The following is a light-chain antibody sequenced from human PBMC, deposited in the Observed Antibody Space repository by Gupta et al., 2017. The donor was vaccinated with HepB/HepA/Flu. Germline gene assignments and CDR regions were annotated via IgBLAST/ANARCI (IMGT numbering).Light chain of an antibody. CDR3: RAWDSSTVV. Sequence: SYELTQPPSVSVSPGQTASITCSGDKLGDKYACWYQQKPGQSPVLVIYHDSKRPSGIPERFSGSNSGNTATLTISGTQAMDEADYYCRAWDSSTVVFGGGTKLPVL. CDR1: KLGDKY. V-gene: IGLV3-1*01. CDR2: HDS. J-gene: IGLJ2*01.